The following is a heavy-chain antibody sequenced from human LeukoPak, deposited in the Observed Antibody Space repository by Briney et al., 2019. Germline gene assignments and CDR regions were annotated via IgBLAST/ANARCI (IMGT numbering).Heavy chain of an antibody. CDR1: GGSFSGYY. D-gene: IGHD3-3*01. Sequence: PSETLSLTCAVYGGSFSGYYWSWIRQPPGKGLEWIGEINHSGSTNYNPSLKSRVTISVDTSKNQFSLKLSSVTAADTAVYYCARDSGVHYDFFYYYYGMDVWGQGTTVTVSS. J-gene: IGHJ6*02. CDR2: INHSGST. CDR3: ARDSGVHYDFFYYYYGMDV. V-gene: IGHV4-34*01.